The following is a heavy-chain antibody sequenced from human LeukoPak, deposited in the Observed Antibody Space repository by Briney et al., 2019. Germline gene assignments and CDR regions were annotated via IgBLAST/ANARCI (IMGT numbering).Heavy chain of an antibody. CDR3: ARDGGSSTSKDADY. D-gene: IGHD2-2*01. Sequence: GASVKVSCKVSGYTLTELSMHWVRQAPGKGLEWMGGFDPEDGETIYAQKFQGRVTMTEDTSTDTAYMELRSLRSDDTAVYYCARDGGSSTSKDADYWGQGTLVTVSS. V-gene: IGHV1-24*01. CDR1: GYTLTELS. J-gene: IGHJ4*02. CDR2: FDPEDGET.